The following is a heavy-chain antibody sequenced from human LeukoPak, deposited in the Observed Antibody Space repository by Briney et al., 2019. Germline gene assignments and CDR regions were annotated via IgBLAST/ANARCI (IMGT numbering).Heavy chain of an antibody. Sequence: SETLSLTCTVSGGSISSSSYYWGWTRQPPGKGLEWIGSIYYSWSTYYNPSLKSRVTISVDTSKNQFSLKLSSVTAADTAVYYCTHSSSSGGFDYWGQGTLVTVSS. V-gene: IGHV4-39*01. CDR2: IYYSWST. D-gene: IGHD6-6*01. CDR1: GGSISSSSYY. CDR3: THSSSSGGFDY. J-gene: IGHJ4*02.